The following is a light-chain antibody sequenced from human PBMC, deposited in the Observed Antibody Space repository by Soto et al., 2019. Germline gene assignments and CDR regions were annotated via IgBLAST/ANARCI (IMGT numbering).Light chain of an antibody. CDR3: QTWGTGIPV. CDR1: SGHSSYA. J-gene: IGLJ7*01. V-gene: IGLV4-69*01. CDR2: LNSDGSH. Sequence: QPVLPQSPSASASLGASVKLTCTLSSGHSSYAIAWHQQQPEKGPRYLMKLNSDGSHSKGDGIPDRFSGSSSGAERYLTISSLQSEDEADYYCQTWGTGIPVFGGGTQLTVL.